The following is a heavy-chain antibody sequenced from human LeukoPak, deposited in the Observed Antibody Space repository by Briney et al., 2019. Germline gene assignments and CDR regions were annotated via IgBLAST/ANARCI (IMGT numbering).Heavy chain of an antibody. D-gene: IGHD2/OR15-2a*01. CDR2: INQDGSEK. V-gene: IGHV3-7*03. Sequence: GGSLRLSCAASGFIFSIYWMSWVRQAPGKGLEWVANINQDGSEKYYVDSVKGRFTISRDNAKNSLYLQMNSLRAEDTAVYYCAKDLSTGETDYWGQGTLVTVSS. CDR1: GFIFSIYW. CDR3: AKDLSTGETDY. J-gene: IGHJ4*02.